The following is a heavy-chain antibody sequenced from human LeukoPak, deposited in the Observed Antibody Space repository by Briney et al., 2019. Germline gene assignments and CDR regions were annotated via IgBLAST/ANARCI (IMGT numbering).Heavy chain of an antibody. Sequence: PGGSLRLSCAASGFIFSAYSMHWVRQAPGKGLEWVAIISYDGGDKYYADSVKGRFTISRDNSKNTLFLQVNSLRAEDTAVYYCAKIRERYSSSSAFDYWGQGTLVTVSS. CDR2: ISYDGGDK. D-gene: IGHD6-6*01. CDR1: GFIFSAYS. CDR3: AKIRERYSSSSAFDY. V-gene: IGHV3-30*18. J-gene: IGHJ4*02.